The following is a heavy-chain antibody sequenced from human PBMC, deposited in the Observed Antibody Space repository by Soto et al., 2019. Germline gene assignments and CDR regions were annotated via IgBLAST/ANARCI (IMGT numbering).Heavy chain of an antibody. V-gene: IGHV4-30-4*01. Sequence: QVQLQESGPGLVKPSQTLSLTCTVSGGSISSGDYYWSWIRQPPGKGLEWIGYIYYSGSTYYNPSLKSRVTIAVDTSKNQFSLKLSSVTAADTAVYYCARGYYGSGSYSRWFDPWGQGTLVTVSS. CDR2: IYYSGST. J-gene: IGHJ5*02. CDR1: GGSISSGDYY. CDR3: ARGYYGSGSYSRWFDP. D-gene: IGHD3-10*01.